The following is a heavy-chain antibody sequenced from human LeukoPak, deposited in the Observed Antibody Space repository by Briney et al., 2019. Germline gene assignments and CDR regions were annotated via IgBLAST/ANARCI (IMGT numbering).Heavy chain of an antibody. CDR3: AREPGFDSSGYLNWFDP. V-gene: IGHV4-59*01. CDR1: GGSISSYY. J-gene: IGHJ5*02. CDR2: ISYSGST. D-gene: IGHD3-22*01. Sequence: SETLSLTCTVSGGSISSYYWSWIRQPPGKGLEWIACISYSGSTKYNPSLKSRITISVDTSKNQLSLKLSSVTAADTAVYYCAREPGFDSSGYLNWFDPWGQGTLVTVSS.